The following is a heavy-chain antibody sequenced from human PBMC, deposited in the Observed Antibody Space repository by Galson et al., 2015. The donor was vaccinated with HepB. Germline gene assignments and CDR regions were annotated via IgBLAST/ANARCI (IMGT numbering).Heavy chain of an antibody. Sequence: SLRLSCAASGFTFNTYHMHWVRQAPGKGLEWVAVIWYDGSYKYYADSVKGRFSISRDNSKSTLYLQVNSLRAEDTAVYYCARAVERSGYSLHYWGQGTLVTVSS. J-gene: IGHJ4*02. D-gene: IGHD3-3*01. CDR2: IWYDGSYK. CDR1: GFTFNTYH. V-gene: IGHV3-33*01. CDR3: ARAVERSGYSLHY.